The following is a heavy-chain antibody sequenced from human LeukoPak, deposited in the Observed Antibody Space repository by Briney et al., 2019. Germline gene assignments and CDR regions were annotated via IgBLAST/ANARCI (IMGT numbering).Heavy chain of an antibody. D-gene: IGHD7-27*01. CDR3: ARFPQGAGE. CDR1: GYTFTGYY. Sequence: ASVKVSCKASGYTFTGYYMHWVRQAPGQGLEWMGWIKPRSGDTNYAQEFQGRVTMTRDTSISTAYMELSSLKSDDTAVYYCARFPQGAGEWGQGTLVTVSS. V-gene: IGHV1-2*02. J-gene: IGHJ4*02. CDR2: IKPRSGDT.